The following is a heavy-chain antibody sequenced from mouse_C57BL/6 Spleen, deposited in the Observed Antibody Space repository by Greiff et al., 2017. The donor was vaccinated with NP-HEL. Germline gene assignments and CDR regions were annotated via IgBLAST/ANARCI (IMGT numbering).Heavy chain of an antibody. J-gene: IGHJ4*01. CDR3: ARWGRGYAMDY. V-gene: IGHV1-69*01. CDR2: IDPSDSYT. CDR1: GYTFTSYW. Sequence: QVQLKQPGAELVMPGASVKLSCKASGYTFTSYWMHWVKQRPGQGLEWIGEIDPSDSYTNYNQKFTGTSTLTVDKSSSTAAMQLSSLTSEDSAVYYCARWGRGYAMDYWGQGTSVTVSS.